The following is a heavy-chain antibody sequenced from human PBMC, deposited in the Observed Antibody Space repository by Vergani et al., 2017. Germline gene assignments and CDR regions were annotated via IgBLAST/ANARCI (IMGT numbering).Heavy chain of an antibody. CDR2: VYHGGIT. D-gene: IGHD4-17*01. J-gene: IGHJ4*02. CDR1: GYSISSGYF. V-gene: IGHV4-38-2*01. Sequence: QVQMQESGPGLVKPSETLSLTCAVSGYSISSGYFWGWIRQPPGKVMEWIGSVYHGGITSFNPSFKSRVAISVDTSKNKFFLRLSSVTAADTAIYYCARQRDYASYFDYWGQGTLVTVSS. CDR3: ARQRDYASYFDY.